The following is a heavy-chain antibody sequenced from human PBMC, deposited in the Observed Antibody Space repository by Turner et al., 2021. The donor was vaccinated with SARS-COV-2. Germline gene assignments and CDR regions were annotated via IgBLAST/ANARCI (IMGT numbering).Heavy chain of an antibody. CDR1: GYTFTSYD. Sequence: QVQLVQSGAEVKKPGASVKVSCKASGYTFTSYDIHWVRQATGQGLEWMGWMNPNSGNTGYAKKVQGRVTMTRNTSISTADMELSSLRSEDTAVYYCARAAQLTVWFDPWGQGTLVTVSS. J-gene: IGHJ5*02. CDR2: MNPNSGNT. V-gene: IGHV1-8*01. CDR3: ARAAQLTVWFDP. D-gene: IGHD3-9*01.